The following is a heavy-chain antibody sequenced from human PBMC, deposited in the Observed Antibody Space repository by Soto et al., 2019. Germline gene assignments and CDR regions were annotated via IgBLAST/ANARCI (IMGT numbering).Heavy chain of an antibody. Sequence: EVQLVESGGGLVKPGGSLRLSCAASGFSFSTYSMNWVRQAPGKGLEWVSSISSRSSYIYYADSVKGRFTISRDNANNXXYLQMNSLRADDTAVYYCARDPSSGWSKTPSFFDYWGLGSLVTVSS. CDR2: ISSRSSYI. D-gene: IGHD6-19*01. CDR3: ARDPSSGWSKTPSFFDY. J-gene: IGHJ4*02. CDR1: GFSFSTYS. V-gene: IGHV3-21*01.